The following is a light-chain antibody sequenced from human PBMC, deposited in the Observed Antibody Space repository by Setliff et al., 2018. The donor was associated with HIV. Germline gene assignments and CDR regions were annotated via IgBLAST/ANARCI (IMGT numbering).Light chain of an antibody. CDR3: TSYTSSFTYV. V-gene: IGLV2-14*01. CDR2: DVS. Sequence: ALTQPASVSGSPGQSITISCTGTSSDVGGYNYVSWYQQHPGKAPKLMIFDVSRRPSGVSNRFSGSKSGNTASLTISGLQAEDEADYYCTSYTSSFTYVFGSGTKVTVL. CDR1: SSDVGGYNY. J-gene: IGLJ1*01.